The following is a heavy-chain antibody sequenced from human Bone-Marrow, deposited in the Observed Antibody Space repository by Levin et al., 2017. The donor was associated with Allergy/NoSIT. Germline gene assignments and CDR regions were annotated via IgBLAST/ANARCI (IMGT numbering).Heavy chain of an antibody. Sequence: HAGGSLRLSCAASGFTFSASALHWVRQASGKGLEWLGRLRRNGDTYATIYSASVRGRFTISRDDSKNTAYLQMNSLKIDDTAVYFCTRQDCNGGDCGGQWGQGTLVTVS. D-gene: IGHD2-21*02. J-gene: IGHJ4*02. CDR2: LRRNGDTYAT. CDR3: TRQDCNGGDCGGQ. V-gene: IGHV3-73*01. CDR1: GFTFSASA.